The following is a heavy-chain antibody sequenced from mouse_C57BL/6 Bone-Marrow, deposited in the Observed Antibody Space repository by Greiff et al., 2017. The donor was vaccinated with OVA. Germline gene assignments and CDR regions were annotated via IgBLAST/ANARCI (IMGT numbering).Heavy chain of an antibody. CDR3: TTRHYSSRWYFDV. CDR2: IDPENGDT. D-gene: IGHD1-1*01. CDR1: GFNIKDDY. V-gene: IGHV14-4*01. Sequence: ESGAELVRPGASVKLSCTASGFNIKDDYMHWVKQRPEQGLEWIGWIDPENGDTEYASKFQGKATITADTSSNTAYLQLSSLTSEDTAVYYCTTRHYSSRWYFDVWGTGTTVTVSS. J-gene: IGHJ1*03.